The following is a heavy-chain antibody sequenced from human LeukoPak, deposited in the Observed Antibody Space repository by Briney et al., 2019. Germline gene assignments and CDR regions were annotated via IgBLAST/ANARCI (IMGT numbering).Heavy chain of an antibody. J-gene: IGHJ4*02. CDR2: VHHSGST. CDR1: GYSISSGYY. CDR3: ARAPRGGNYDILTGYYGNYYFDY. V-gene: IGHV4-38-2*02. Sequence: PSETLSLTCTVSGYSISSGYYWGWIRQPPGKGLEWIGSVHHSGSTNYNPSLKSRVTMSVDTSKNQFSLKLSSVTAADTAVYYCARAPRGGNYDILTGYYGNYYFDYWGQGTLVTVSS. D-gene: IGHD3-9*01.